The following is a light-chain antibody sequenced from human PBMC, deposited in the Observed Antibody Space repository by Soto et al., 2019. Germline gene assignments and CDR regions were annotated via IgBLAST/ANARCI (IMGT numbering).Light chain of an antibody. CDR1: SSDVGSYNL. J-gene: IGLJ3*02. V-gene: IGLV2-23*02. CDR2: EVT. Sequence: QSALTQPASVSGSPGQSITISCTGTSSDVGSYNLVSWYQQHPGKAPKLMIYEVTKRPSEVSNRFSGSKSGNTASLTISGLQAEDEADYYCCSYAGSTTPSWVFGGGTKVTVL. CDR3: CSYAGSTTPSWV.